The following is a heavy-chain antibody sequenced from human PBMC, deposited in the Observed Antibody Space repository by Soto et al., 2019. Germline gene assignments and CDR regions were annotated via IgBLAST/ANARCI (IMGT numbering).Heavy chain of an antibody. J-gene: IGHJ5*02. D-gene: IGHD6-13*01. CDR1: GGSFSGYY. CDR3: ARGERMAAAGNWFDP. Sequence: SETLSLTCAVYGGSFSGYYWSWIRQPPGKGLEWIGEINHSGSTNYNPSLKSRVTISVDTSKNQFSLKLSSVTAADTAVYYCARGERMAAAGNWFDPWGQGTLVTVSS. CDR2: INHSGST. V-gene: IGHV4-34*01.